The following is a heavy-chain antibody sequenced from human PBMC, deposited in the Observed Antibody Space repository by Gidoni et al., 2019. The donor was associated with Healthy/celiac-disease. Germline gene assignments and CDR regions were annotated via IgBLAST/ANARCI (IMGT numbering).Heavy chain of an antibody. CDR1: GFPFSSYA. CDR3: AKRITMVRGAFDY. D-gene: IGHD3-10*01. CDR2: ISGSGGST. J-gene: IGHJ4*02. Sequence: EVQLLESGGGLVQPGGSLSISCAASGFPFSSYAMSWVRQAPGKGLEWVSAISGSGGSTYYADSVKGRFTISRDNSKNTLYLQMNSLRAEDTAVYYCAKRITMVRGAFDYWGQGTLVTVSS. V-gene: IGHV3-23*01.